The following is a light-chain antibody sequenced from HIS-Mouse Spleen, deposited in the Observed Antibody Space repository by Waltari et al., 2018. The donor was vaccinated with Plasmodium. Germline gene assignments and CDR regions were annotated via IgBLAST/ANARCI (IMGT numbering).Light chain of an antibody. CDR3: QAWDSSTVV. J-gene: IGLJ2*01. V-gene: IGLV3-1*01. Sequence: SYELTQPPSVSVSPGHTARITSSGDKLVDKYACWYQQKPGQSPVLVIYQDSKRPSGIPERFSGSNSGNTATLTISGTQAMDEADYYCQAWDSSTVVFGGGTKLTVL. CDR2: QDS. CDR1: KLVDKY.